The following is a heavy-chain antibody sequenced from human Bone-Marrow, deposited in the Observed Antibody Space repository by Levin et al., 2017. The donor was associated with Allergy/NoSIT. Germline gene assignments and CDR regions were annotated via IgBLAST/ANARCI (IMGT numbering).Heavy chain of an antibody. CDR3: ARTRKSGSYMGRAFDI. CDR1: GFTFSSYA. CDR2: ISYDGSNK. D-gene: IGHD1-26*01. Sequence: HPGGSLRLSCAASGFTFSSYAMHWVRQAPGKGLEWVAVISYDGSNKYYADSVKGRFTISRDNSKNTLYLQMNSLRAEDTAVYYCARTRKSGSYMGRAFDIWGQGTMVTVSS. V-gene: IGHV3-30*04. J-gene: IGHJ3*02.